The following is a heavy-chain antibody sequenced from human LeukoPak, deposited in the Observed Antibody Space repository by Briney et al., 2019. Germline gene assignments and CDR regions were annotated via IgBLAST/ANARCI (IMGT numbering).Heavy chain of an antibody. Sequence: SXFTFSSYWMHWVRQAPGKGLVWVSXXNSDGSSTSYADSVKGRFTISRDNAKNTLYLQMNSLRAEDTAVYYCASLGNYCSSTSCPDYWGQGTLVTVSS. CDR3: ASLGNYCSSTSCPDY. CDR2: XNSDGSST. D-gene: IGHD2-2*01. J-gene: IGHJ4*02. V-gene: IGHV3-74*01. CDR1: XFTFSSYW.